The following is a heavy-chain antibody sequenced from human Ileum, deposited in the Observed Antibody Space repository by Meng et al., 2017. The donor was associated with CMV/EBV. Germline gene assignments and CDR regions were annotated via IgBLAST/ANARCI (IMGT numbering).Heavy chain of an antibody. CDR1: GGTFSSYA. CDR2: IIPIFGTA. CDR3: ARGRTAEVHDFDY. V-gene: IGHV1-69*05. D-gene: IGHD5-18*01. J-gene: IGHJ4*02. Sequence: SVKVSCKASGGTFSSYAISWVRQAPGQGLEWMGGIIPIFGTANYAQKFQGRVTITTDESTSTAYMELSSLRSEDTAVYYCARGRTAEVHDFDYWGQGTLVTVSS.